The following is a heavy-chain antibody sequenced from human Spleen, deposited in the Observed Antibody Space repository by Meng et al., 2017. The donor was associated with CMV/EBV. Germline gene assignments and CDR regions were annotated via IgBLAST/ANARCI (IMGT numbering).Heavy chain of an antibody. Sequence: FAPYGVGWVRQLPDKGLEWIAIIYPSDSDTRYNPSFQGQVTISTDNSISTAYLQWRNLKASDTGMYYCARLLGYCGRTSCLPTTPFDSWGQGTLVTVSS. J-gene: IGHJ4*02. V-gene: IGHV5-51*01. CDR3: ARLLGYCGRTSCLPTTPFDS. CDR1: FAPYG. CDR2: IYPSDSDT. D-gene: IGHD2-2*01.